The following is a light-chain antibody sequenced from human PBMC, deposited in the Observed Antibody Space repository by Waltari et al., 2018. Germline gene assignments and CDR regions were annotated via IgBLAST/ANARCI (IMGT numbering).Light chain of an antibody. CDR2: DVT. J-gene: IGLJ2*01. Sequence: QSALTQPASVSGSPGQSITISCTGTNRDVGGYNQVSWYQYLPGKAPKLLIYDVTKRPAGVFDRFSGSRSGATASLTISGLQAEDEADYYCTSFTYRTTLVFGGGTKLAVL. CDR3: TSFTYRTTLV. CDR1: NRDVGGYNQ. V-gene: IGLV2-14*03.